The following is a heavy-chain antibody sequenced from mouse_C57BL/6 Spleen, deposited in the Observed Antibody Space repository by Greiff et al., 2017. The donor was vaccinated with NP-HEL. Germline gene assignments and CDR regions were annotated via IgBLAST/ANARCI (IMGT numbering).Heavy chain of an antibody. CDR2: ISSGSSTI. D-gene: IGHD3-2*02. V-gene: IGHV5-17*01. CDR1: GFTFSDYG. CDR3: ARKLRLYYAMDY. J-gene: IGHJ4*01. Sequence: EVQLMESGGGLVKPGGSLKLSCAASGFTFSDYGMHWVRQAPEKGLEWVAYISSGSSTIYYADTVKGRFTISRDNAKNTLFLQMTSLRSEDTAMYYCARKLRLYYAMDYWGQGTSVTVSS.